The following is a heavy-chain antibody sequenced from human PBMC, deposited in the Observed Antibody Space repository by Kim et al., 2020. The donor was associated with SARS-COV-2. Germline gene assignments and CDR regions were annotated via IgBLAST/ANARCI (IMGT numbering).Heavy chain of an antibody. CDR2: ISYDGSNK. Sequence: GGSLRLSCAASGFTFSSYAMHWVRQAPGKGLEWVAVISYDGSNKYYADSVKGRFTISRDNSKNTLYLQMNSLRAEDTAVYYCARGHGIAAAGCDYWGQGTLVTFSS. CDR1: GFTFSSYA. CDR3: ARGHGIAAAGCDY. D-gene: IGHD6-13*01. J-gene: IGHJ4*02. V-gene: IGHV3-30*04.